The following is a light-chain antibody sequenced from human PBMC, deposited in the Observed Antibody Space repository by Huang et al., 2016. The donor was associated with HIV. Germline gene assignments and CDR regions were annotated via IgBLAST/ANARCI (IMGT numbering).Light chain of an antibody. CDR3: QQSYSSLLS. V-gene: IGKV1-39*01. Sequence: DIQMTQSPSSLSASVGDRVIMTCRASQTITTYLNWYQQRPGKAPKLLFYAASSLQSGVPSRCSGSVSWTDFTLTISSLQPEDFATYYCQQSYSSLLSFGGGTKVAIK. J-gene: IGKJ4*01. CDR1: QTITTY. CDR2: AAS.